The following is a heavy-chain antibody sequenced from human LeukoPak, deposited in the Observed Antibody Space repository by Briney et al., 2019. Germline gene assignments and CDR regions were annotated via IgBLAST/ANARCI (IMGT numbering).Heavy chain of an antibody. CDR3: ARAPAYYDFWSIDY. D-gene: IGHD3-3*01. CDR1: GFTFSSYS. J-gene: IGHJ4*02. Sequence: GGPLRLSCAASGFTFSSYSMNWVRQAPGKGLEWVSSISSSGSYIYYADSVKGRFTISRDNAKNSLYLQMNSLRAEDTAVYYCARAPAYYDFWSIDYWGQGTLVTVSS. V-gene: IGHV3-21*01. CDR2: ISSSGSYI.